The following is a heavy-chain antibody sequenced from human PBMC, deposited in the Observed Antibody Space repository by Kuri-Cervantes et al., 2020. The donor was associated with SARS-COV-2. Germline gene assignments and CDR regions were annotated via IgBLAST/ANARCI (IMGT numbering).Heavy chain of an antibody. V-gene: IGHV3-66*02. D-gene: IGHD3-10*01. Sequence: GESLKISCAASGFTVSSNYMSWVRQAPGKGLEWVSVIYSGGSTYYADSVKGRFTISRDNSKNTLYLQMNSLRAEDTAVYYCARDLEPSGFDYWGQGTLVTVSS. J-gene: IGHJ4*02. CDR2: IYSGGST. CDR1: GFTVSSNY. CDR3: ARDLEPSGFDY.